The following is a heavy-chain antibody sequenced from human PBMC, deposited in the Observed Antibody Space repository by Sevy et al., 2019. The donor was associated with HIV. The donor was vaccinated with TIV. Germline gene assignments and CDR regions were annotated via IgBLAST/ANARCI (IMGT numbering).Heavy chain of an antibody. J-gene: IGHJ3*02. CDR1: GFTFSSYG. Sequence: GGSLRLSCAASGFTFSSYGMHWVRQAPGKGLEWVAVISYDGSNKYYADSVKGRFTISRDNSKNTLYLQMNSLGAEDTAVYYCAKDYGGNSGGAFDIWGQGTMVTVSS. D-gene: IGHD4-17*01. CDR3: AKDYGGNSGGAFDI. V-gene: IGHV3-30*18. CDR2: ISYDGSNK.